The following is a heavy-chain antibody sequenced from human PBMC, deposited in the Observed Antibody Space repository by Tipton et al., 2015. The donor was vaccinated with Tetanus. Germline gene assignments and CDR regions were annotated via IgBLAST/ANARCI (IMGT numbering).Heavy chain of an antibody. V-gene: IGHV6-1*01. J-gene: IGHJ4*02. Sequence: LRLSCAISGDSVSSNSVAWNWIRQSPSRGLEWLGRTYYRSKWYNDYAVSVKSRITINPDTSKNQFSLQLNSVTPEDTAVYYCARSLGSGRYFDYWGQGTLVTVSS. CDR1: GDSVSSNSVA. CDR3: ARSLGSGRYFDY. CDR2: TYYRSKWYN. D-gene: IGHD6-19*01.